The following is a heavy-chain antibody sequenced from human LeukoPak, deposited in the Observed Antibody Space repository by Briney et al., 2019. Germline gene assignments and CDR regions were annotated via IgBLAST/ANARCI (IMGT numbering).Heavy chain of an antibody. CDR1: GATFSSYA. J-gene: IGHJ4*02. Sequence: GASVKASCKASGATFSSYAISWGRRAPGQGLEWMGWMNPNSGNTGYAQKFQGRVTITRNTSISTAYMELSSLRSEDTAVYYCVRGRDYWGQGTLVTVSS. CDR2: MNPNSGNT. V-gene: IGHV1-8*02. CDR3: VRGRDY.